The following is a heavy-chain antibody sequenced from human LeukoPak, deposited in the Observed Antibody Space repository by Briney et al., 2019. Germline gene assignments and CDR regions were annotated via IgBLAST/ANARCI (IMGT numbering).Heavy chain of an antibody. Sequence: KPSETLSLTCTVSGGSISSYYWSWIRQPPGKGLEWIGYIYCSGSTNYNPALKSGVTISVDTSKNQFSLKLSSVTAADTAVYYGARVARGTMVRGVQNWFDPWGQGTLVTVSS. CDR2: IYCSGST. J-gene: IGHJ5*02. V-gene: IGHV4-59*01. CDR1: GGSISSYY. D-gene: IGHD3-10*01. CDR3: ARVARGTMVRGVQNWFDP.